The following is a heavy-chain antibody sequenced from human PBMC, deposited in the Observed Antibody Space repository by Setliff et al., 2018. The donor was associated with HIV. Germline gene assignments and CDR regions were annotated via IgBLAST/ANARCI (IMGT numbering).Heavy chain of an antibody. D-gene: IGHD6-13*01. V-gene: IGHV4-39*01. CDR2: IYYDGSA. Sequence: TSETLSLTCSVSGGSVSDSNVYWNWIRQSPGKGLEWIGNIYYDGSAYYNPSLKSRVTILIDTSTNQFSLKLSSVTASDTAVYYCARGSYSSSWYGSHFDYWGQGILVTVSS. J-gene: IGHJ4*02. CDR3: ARGSYSSSWYGSHFDY. CDR1: GGSVSDSNVY.